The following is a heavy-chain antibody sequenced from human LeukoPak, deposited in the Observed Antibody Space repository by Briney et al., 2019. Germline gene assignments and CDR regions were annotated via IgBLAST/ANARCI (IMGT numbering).Heavy chain of an antibody. D-gene: IGHD1-26*01. Sequence: TLSLTCAVSGGSISSGGYYWSWIRQHPGKGLEWIGYIYYSGSTYYNPSLKSRVTISVDTSKNQFSLKLSSVTAADTAVYYCARVRVGATLWFDPWGQGTLVTVSS. CDR1: GGSISSGGYY. CDR2: IYYSGST. V-gene: IGHV4-31*11. CDR3: ARVRVGATLWFDP. J-gene: IGHJ5*02.